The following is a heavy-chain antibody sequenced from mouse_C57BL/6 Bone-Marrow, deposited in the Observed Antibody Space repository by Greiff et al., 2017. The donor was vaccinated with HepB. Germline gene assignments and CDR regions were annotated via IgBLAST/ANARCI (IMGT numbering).Heavy chain of an antibody. CDR2: IYPGSGST. V-gene: IGHV1-55*01. J-gene: IGHJ4*01. Sequence: QVQLQQPGAELVKPGASVKMSCKASGYTFTSYWITWVKQRPGQGLEWIGDIYPGSGSTNYNEKFKSKATLTVDTSSSTAYMQLSSLTSEDSAVYYCALITTVVAEDYAMDYWGQGTSVTVSS. CDR3: ALITTVVAEDYAMDY. D-gene: IGHD1-1*01. CDR1: GYTFTSYW.